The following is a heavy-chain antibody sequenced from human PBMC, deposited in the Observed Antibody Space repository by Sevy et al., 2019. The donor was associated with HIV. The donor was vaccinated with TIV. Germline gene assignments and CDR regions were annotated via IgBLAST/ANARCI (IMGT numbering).Heavy chain of an antibody. J-gene: IGHJ6*02. D-gene: IGHD6-6*01. V-gene: IGHV3-11*01. CDR3: ARGDRIAAPVYYYYGMDV. CDR2: ISSSGSTI. CDR1: GFTFSDYY. Sequence: GGSLRLSCAASGFTFSDYYMSWIRQAPGKGLEWVSYISSSGSTIYYADSVKGRFTISRDNAKNSLYLQMNSLRAEDTAVYYCARGDRIAAPVYYYYGMDVWGQGTTVTVSS.